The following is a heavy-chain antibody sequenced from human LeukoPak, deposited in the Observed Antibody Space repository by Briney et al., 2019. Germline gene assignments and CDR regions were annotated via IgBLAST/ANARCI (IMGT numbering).Heavy chain of an antibody. V-gene: IGHV3-20*04. Sequence: GGSVTLSCAVSGFAFTDYGMMWVRQAPGKGVVWVSGFNWNGFRTVYTDSVKGRVTISRDNAKNSLFLEMNSLGAEDTGLYYCARGSSHYYYFFGMDVWGQGTTVTVSS. CDR3: ARGSSHYYYFFGMDV. CDR1: GFAFTDYG. J-gene: IGHJ6*02. D-gene: IGHD3/OR15-3a*01. CDR2: FNWNGFRT.